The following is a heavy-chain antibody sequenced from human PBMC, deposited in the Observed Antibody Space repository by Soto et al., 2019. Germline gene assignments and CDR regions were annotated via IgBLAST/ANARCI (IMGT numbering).Heavy chain of an antibody. CDR2: IIPVFGTT. CDR3: ARDGGFGELKY. V-gene: IGHV1-69*18. Sequence: QVQLVQSGAELKKHGSSVKVSCKASGDTFSGYPINWVRQAPGEGLEWMGRIIPVFGTTNDAQRFEGRVTFTADGSTNTAYMELRGLLSEDTAVYYCARDGGFGELKYWGPGTLVTVSS. J-gene: IGHJ4*02. D-gene: IGHD3-10*01. CDR1: GDTFSGYP.